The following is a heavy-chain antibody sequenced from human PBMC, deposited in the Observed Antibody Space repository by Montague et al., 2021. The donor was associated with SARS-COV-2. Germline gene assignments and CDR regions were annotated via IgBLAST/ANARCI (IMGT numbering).Heavy chain of an antibody. J-gene: IGHJ4*02. CDR3: ARDPRYSLSWSFDY. D-gene: IGHD6-13*01. CDR2: TYYRSKWYY. V-gene: IGHV6-1*01. Sequence: CAISGDSVASDTATWSSDRQTPARHLEWLLMTYYRSKWYYDYAVSVKSRMTISPDTSKNQFSLQLSSVTPEDRAVYYCARDPRYSLSWSFDYWGQGTLVTVSS. CDR1: GDSVASDTAT.